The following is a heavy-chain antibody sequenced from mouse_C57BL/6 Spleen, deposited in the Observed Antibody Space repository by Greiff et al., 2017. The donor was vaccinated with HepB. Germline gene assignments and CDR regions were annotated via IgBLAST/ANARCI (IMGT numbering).Heavy chain of an antibody. Sequence: VQLKESGPELVKPGDSVKISCKASGYSFTGYFMNWVMQSHGKSLEWIGRINPYNGDTFYNKKFKGKATLTVDKSSSTAHMELRSLTSEDSAVYYCARRYYGSSPYWYFDVWGTGTTVTVSS. J-gene: IGHJ1*03. CDR1: GYSFTGYF. CDR3: ARRYYGSSPYWYFDV. D-gene: IGHD1-1*01. CDR2: INPYNGDT. V-gene: IGHV1-20*01.